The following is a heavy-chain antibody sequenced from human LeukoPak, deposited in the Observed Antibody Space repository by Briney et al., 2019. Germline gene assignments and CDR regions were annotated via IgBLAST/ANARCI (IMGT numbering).Heavy chain of an antibody. CDR3: ATQGGVGVLFDY. D-gene: IGHD3-16*01. V-gene: IGHV4-30-2*01. CDR2: IYHSGST. CDR1: GGSISSGGYY. J-gene: IGHJ4*02. Sequence: SETLSLTCTVSGGSISSGGYYWSWIRQPPGKGLEWIGYIYHSGSTYYNPSLKSRVTISVDRSKNQFSLKLSSVTAADTAVYYCATQGGVGVLFDYWGQGTLVTVSS.